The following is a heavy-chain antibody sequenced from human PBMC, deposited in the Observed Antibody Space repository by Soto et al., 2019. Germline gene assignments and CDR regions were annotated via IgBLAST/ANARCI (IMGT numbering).Heavy chain of an antibody. CDR1: GYTFTSYG. CDR2: ISAYNGNT. D-gene: IGHD2-2*03. V-gene: IGHV1-18*01. Sequence: ASVKVSCKASGYTFTSYGISWVRQAPGQGLEWMGWISAYNGNTNYAQKLQGRVTVTTDTSTSTAYMELRSLRSDDTAVYYCARDKLGIVVVPAANPLDYWGQGTLVTVSS. J-gene: IGHJ4*02. CDR3: ARDKLGIVVVPAANPLDY.